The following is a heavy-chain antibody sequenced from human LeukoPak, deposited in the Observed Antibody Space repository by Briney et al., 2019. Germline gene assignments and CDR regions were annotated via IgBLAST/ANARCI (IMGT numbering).Heavy chain of an antibody. D-gene: IGHD1-20*01. CDR3: AKTAYNSQYYYYYYYMDV. J-gene: IGHJ6*03. V-gene: IGHV3-23*01. CDR1: GFTFSSYA. Sequence: GGSLRLSCAASGFTFSSYAMSWVRQAPGKGLEWVSAISGSGGSTYYADSVKGRFTISRDNSKNTLYLQMNSLRAEDTAVYYCAKTAYNSQYYYYYYYMDVWGKGTTVTVSS. CDR2: ISGSGGST.